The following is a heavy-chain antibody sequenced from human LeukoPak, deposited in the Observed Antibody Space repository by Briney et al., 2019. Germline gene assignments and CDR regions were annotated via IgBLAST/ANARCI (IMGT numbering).Heavy chain of an antibody. Sequence: PGGSLRLSCEVSGFTFSNFAMSWVRQAPGKGLEWISAISDSAAKTYYADSVKGRFTISGDNAKNTVFLQMNSLRAEDTALYYCAKEDHGTYSTAFDYWGQGALVTVSS. D-gene: IGHD1-26*01. J-gene: IGHJ4*02. CDR1: GFTFSNFA. CDR2: ISDSAAKT. CDR3: AKEDHGTYSTAFDY. V-gene: IGHV3-23*01.